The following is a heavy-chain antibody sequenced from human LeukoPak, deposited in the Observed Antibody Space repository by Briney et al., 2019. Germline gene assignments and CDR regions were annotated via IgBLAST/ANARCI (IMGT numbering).Heavy chain of an antibody. CDR1: GGSFSGYY. Sequence: PSETLSLTCAVYGGSFSGYYWSWIRQPPGKGLEWIGEINHSGSTNYNPSLKSRVTISVDTSKNQFSLKLSSVTAEDTAVYYCATRLTIFGVVTDWGQGTLVTVSS. V-gene: IGHV4-34*01. D-gene: IGHD3-3*01. CDR3: ATRLTIFGVVTD. CDR2: INHSGST. J-gene: IGHJ4*02.